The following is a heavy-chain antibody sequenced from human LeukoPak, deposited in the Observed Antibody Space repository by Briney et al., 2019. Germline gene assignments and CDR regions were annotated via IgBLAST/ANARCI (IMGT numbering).Heavy chain of an antibody. Sequence: ASAKVSCKASGGASGDTFSNYVINWLRQAPGQGLEWMGGIVPIFGRANYAQKFQGSVTITADEPTSTVYMELSSLRAEDTAVYYCARDTIAAARGFDPWGQGTLVTVSS. CDR1: GDTFSNYV. CDR3: ARDTIAAARGFDP. D-gene: IGHD6-13*01. V-gene: IGHV1-69*01. CDR2: IVPIFGRA. J-gene: IGHJ5*02.